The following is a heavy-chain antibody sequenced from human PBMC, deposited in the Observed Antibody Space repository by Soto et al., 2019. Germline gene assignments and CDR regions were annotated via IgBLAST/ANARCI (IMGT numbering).Heavy chain of an antibody. J-gene: IGHJ6*03. CDR1: GYTFTSYD. CDR2: MNPNSGNT. D-gene: IGHD2-2*01. V-gene: IGHV1-8*01. CDR3: AIGIKDPNIVVVPAAITQYYYYYYYMDV. Sequence: ASVKVSCKASGYTFTSYDINWVRQATGQGLEWMGWMNPNSGNTGYAQKFQGRVTMTRDTSISTAYMGLSSLGSRDTAVYYCAIGIKDPNIVVVPAAITQYYYYYYYMDVWGKGTTVTVSS.